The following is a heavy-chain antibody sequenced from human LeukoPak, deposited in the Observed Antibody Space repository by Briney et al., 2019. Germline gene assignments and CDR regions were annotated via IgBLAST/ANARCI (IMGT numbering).Heavy chain of an antibody. V-gene: IGHV3-7*01. CDR2: IQQDGSER. CDR3: ARDHSGTQDY. Sequence: PGGSLRLSCAASGFTFSSYSMSWVRQAPGKGLEWVANIQQDGSERYYVDSVKGRFTIFRDNRRNTLYLQMNSLRAEDAAVYSCARDHSGTQDYWGQGTLVTVSS. J-gene: IGHJ4*02. CDR1: GFTFSSYS. D-gene: IGHD1-1*01.